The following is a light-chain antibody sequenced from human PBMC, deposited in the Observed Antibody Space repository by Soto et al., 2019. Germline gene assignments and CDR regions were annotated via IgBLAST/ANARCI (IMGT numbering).Light chain of an antibody. Sequence: DIQMTQSPSSLSASVGDRVTITCRASQSISSYLNWYQQKPGKAPKLLIYAASSLQSGVPSRFSGSGSGTDFTLTISSLQPEDFATYYCQQNYSYHGTFGQGTRLEIK. CDR3: QQNYSYHGT. CDR1: QSISSY. J-gene: IGKJ5*01. V-gene: IGKV1-39*01. CDR2: AAS.